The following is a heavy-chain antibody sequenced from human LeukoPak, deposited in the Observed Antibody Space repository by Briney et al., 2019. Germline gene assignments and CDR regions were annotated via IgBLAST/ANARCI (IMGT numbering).Heavy chain of an antibody. CDR2: INHSGST. Sequence: SETLSLTCAVYGGSFSGYYWSWIRQPPGKGLEWIGEINHSGSTNYNPSLKSRVTISVDTSKNRFSLKLSSVTAADTAVYYCASVPMGAFDIWGQGTMVTVSS. J-gene: IGHJ3*02. D-gene: IGHD3-10*01. CDR1: GGSFSGYY. CDR3: ASVPMGAFDI. V-gene: IGHV4-34*01.